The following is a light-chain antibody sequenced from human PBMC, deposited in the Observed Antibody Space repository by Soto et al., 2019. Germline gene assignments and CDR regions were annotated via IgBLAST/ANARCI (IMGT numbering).Light chain of an antibody. CDR3: QQYDTYWT. Sequence: DIQMTQSPSTLSASVGDRVTITCRASQSISTWLAWYQQKPGKAPKLLIYRASALESGVPSRFSGGGSGTEFTLTISSLQPEDFATYYCQQYDTYWTFGQGTKVELK. CDR2: RAS. V-gene: IGKV1-5*03. CDR1: QSISTW. J-gene: IGKJ1*01.